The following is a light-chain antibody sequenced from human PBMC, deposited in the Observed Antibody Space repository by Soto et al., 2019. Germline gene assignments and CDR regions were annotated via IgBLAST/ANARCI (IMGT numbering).Light chain of an antibody. V-gene: IGLV2-23*02. J-gene: IGLJ2*01. CDR1: SSDVGYYNV. Sequence: QSALTQPASVSGSPGQSITISCTGTSSDVGYYNVVSWYQQHPGKAPKLMIYEVSKRPSGISNRFSGSKSGNTASLTISGLQAEDEADYYCCSYAGTYTLGGGTKPPS. CDR2: EVS. CDR3: CSYAGTYT.